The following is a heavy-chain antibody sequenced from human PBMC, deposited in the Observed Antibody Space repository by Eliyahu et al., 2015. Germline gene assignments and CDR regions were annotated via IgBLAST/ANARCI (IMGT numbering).Heavy chain of an antibody. CDR1: GFSVSGDY. V-gene: IGHV3-53*01. Sequence: EVQLVESGGGLIQPGGSLXLSXXASGFSVSGDYMHWVRQAPGKGPEWVSVIHSGDTTRYSDSVKGRFTISRDTSKNTLYLEMNILRGDDTAVYYCARGRSGYQEYWGQGTLVTVSS. J-gene: IGHJ4*02. CDR3: ARGRSGYQEY. D-gene: IGHD5-12*01. CDR2: IHSGDTT.